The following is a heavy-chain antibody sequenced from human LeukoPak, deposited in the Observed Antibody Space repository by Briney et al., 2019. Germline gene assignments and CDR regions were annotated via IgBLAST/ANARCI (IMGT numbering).Heavy chain of an antibody. Sequence: GGSLRLSCAASGFTFSSYSMNWVRQAPGKGLEWVSSISSSSSYIYYADSVKGRFTISRDNAKNSLYLQMNSLRAEDTAVYYCARARDITIFGVVDYWGQGTLVTVSS. V-gene: IGHV3-21*01. D-gene: IGHD3-3*01. CDR1: GFTFSSYS. J-gene: IGHJ4*02. CDR3: ARARDITIFGVVDY. CDR2: ISSSSSYI.